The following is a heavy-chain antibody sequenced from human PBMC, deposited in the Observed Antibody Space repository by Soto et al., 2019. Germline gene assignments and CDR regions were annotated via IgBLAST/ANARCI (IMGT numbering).Heavy chain of an antibody. CDR3: ASYCSGGSCYPPRGMDV. V-gene: IGHV3-23*01. Sequence: GGSQRLSYAASGFTFGDYAMSWVRQAQGKGLEWVSAITGGGGSTFYADSVKGRFTISRDNSKNTLYLQMNSLRDGDTAVYYCASYCSGGSCYPPRGMDVWGQGTTVTVSS. CDR2: ITGGGGST. D-gene: IGHD2-15*01. CDR1: GFTFGDYA. J-gene: IGHJ6*02.